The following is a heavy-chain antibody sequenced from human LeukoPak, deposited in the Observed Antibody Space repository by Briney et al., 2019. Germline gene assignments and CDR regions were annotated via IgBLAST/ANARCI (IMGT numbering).Heavy chain of an antibody. CDR2: ISCSGGST. V-gene: IGHV3-23*01. J-gene: IGHJ4*02. CDR1: GFTFSSYA. CDR3: AKDGGPNYYDSSGYYSVFDY. D-gene: IGHD3-22*01. Sequence: GGSVRLSCAASGFTFSSYAMSWVRQAPGKGLEWVSAISCSGGSTYYADSVKGRFTISRDNSKNTLYLQMNSLRAEDTAVYYCAKDGGPNYYDSSGYYSVFDYWGQGTLVTVSS.